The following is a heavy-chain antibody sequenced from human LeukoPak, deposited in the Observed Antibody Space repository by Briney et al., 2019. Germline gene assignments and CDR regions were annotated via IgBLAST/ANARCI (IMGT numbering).Heavy chain of an antibody. V-gene: IGHV1-18*01. Sequence: ASVQVSCKASGYTFTSYGISWVRQAPGQGLEWMGWISAYNGNTNYAQKLQGRVTMTTDTSTSTAYMELRSLRSDDTAVYYCARGRYDILTGYSPHFDYWGQGTLVTVSS. CDR1: GYTFTSYG. CDR2: ISAYNGNT. CDR3: ARGRYDILTGYSPHFDY. J-gene: IGHJ4*02. D-gene: IGHD3-9*01.